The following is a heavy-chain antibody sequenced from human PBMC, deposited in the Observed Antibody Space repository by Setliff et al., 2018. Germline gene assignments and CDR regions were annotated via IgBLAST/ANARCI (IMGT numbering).Heavy chain of an antibody. J-gene: IGHJ4*02. CDR1: GGSISSGVYY. Sequence: SETLSLTCTVSGGSISSGVYYWGWIRQPPGKGLEWIGRIYHGGDTYYNASLKSRLTISVDTSKNQFSLKLRSVTAADTAVYYCARTGTYRYFGYWGQGTVVTVSS. CDR2: IYHGGDT. V-gene: IGHV4-39*01. D-gene: IGHD1-1*01. CDR3: ARTGTYRYFGY.